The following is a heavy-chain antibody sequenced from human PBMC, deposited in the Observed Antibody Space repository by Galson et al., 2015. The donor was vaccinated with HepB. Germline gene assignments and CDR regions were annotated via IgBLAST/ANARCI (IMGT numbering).Heavy chain of an antibody. D-gene: IGHD6-13*01. CDR1: GLTFSDYY. CDR3: ARGIAAAGNLFDP. V-gene: IGHV3-11*06. J-gene: IGHJ5*02. Sequence: SLRLSCAASGLTFSDYYMSWIRQAPGKGLEWVSYISSSSSFTNYADSVKGRFTISRDNAKNSLYLQMNSLRAEDTAVYYCARGIAAAGNLFDPWGQGTLVTVSS. CDR2: ISSSSSFT.